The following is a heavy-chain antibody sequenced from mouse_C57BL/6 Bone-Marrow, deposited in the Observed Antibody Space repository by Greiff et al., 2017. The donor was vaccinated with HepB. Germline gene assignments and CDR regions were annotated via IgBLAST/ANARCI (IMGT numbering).Heavy chain of an antibody. V-gene: IGHV1-53*01. Sequence: QVQLQQPGAELVKPGASVKLSCKASGYTFTSYWMHWVKQSPGQGLEWIGNINPSNGGTNYNEKFKSKATLTVDKSSSTAYMQLSSLTSEDSAVYYCARGITTVAAPYAMDYWGQGTSVTVSS. CDR1: GYTFTSYW. D-gene: IGHD1-1*01. J-gene: IGHJ4*01. CDR3: ARGITTVAAPYAMDY. CDR2: INPSNGGT.